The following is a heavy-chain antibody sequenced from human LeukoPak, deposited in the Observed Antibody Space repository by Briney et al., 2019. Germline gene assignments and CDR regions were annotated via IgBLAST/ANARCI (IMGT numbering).Heavy chain of an antibody. CDR2: IYSGGST. J-gene: IGHJ6*02. Sequence: GGSLRLSCAASGXTVNSNDMSWVRQAPGKGLEWVAVIYSGGSTYYADSVKGRFTISRDNSENTLFLQMNSLRAEDTAVYYCARYRGYGMDVWGQGTTVTVSS. CDR1: GXTVNSND. D-gene: IGHD1-26*01. V-gene: IGHV3-66*01. CDR3: ARYRGYGMDV.